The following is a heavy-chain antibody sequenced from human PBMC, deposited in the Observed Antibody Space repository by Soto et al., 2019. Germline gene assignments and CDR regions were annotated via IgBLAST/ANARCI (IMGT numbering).Heavy chain of an antibody. D-gene: IGHD3-9*01. CDR3: ARHGYFDWLLSYYFDY. Sequence: DSVKVSCKASGYTLTGYYMDWVLQAPGQGLEWMGWINPNSGRTNYAQKFQGRVTMTMDTSISTAYMELSRLRSHATAVYYCARHGYFDWLLSYYFDYWGQGTLVTVSS. CDR1: GYTLTGYY. J-gene: IGHJ4*02. CDR2: INPNSGRT. V-gene: IGHV1-2*02.